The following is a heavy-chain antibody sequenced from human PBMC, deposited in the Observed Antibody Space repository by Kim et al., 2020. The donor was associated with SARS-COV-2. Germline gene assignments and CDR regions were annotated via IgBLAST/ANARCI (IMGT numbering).Heavy chain of an antibody. J-gene: IGHJ6*02. CDR1: GFTFSTYG. CDR2: ITSNGGST. Sequence: GGSLRLSCSASGFTFSTYGMHWVRQAPGKGLEYVSGITSNGGSTYYADSVKGRFTISRDNSKNTLYLQMSSLRAEDTAVYYCVKLVRVPRVGLEYGMDVWGQGTTVTVSS. D-gene: IGHD1-26*01. V-gene: IGHV3-64D*09. CDR3: VKLVRVPRVGLEYGMDV.